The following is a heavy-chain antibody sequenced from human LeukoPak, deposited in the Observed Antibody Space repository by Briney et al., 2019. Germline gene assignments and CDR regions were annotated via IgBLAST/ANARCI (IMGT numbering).Heavy chain of an antibody. CDR2: ISSSGSTT. CDR3: ARDESGSYYRPDAFDI. Sequence: GGSLRLSCAASGFTFSSYEMNWVRQAPGKGLEWVSYISSSGSTTYYADSVKGRFTISRDNAKNSLYLQMNSLRAEDTAVYYCARDESGSYYRPDAFDIWGQGTMVTVSS. D-gene: IGHD1-26*01. CDR1: GFTFSSYE. J-gene: IGHJ3*02. V-gene: IGHV3-48*03.